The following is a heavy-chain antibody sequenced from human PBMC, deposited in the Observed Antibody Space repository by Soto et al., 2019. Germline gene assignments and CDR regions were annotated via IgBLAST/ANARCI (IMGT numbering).Heavy chain of an antibody. V-gene: IGHV3-23*01. Sequence: LRLSCAASGFTFRSYAMSWVRQAPGKGLEWVATITGTGTSTYFADSVKGRFTISRDNSRNTLYLQLNSLRAEDTAVYYCAKSQRPTWLLTKHFDSWGQGALDTFSS. D-gene: IGHD2-15*01. J-gene: IGHJ4*02. CDR2: ITGTGTST. CDR3: AKSQRPTWLLTKHFDS. CDR1: GFTFRSYA.